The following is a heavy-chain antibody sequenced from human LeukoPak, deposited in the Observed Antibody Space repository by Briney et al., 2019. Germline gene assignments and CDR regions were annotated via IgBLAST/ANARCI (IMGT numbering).Heavy chain of an antibody. Sequence: TGGSLRLSCAASGFTFSSYWMSWVRQAPGEGLEWVANLKHDGSEENYVDSVKGRFIVSRNNAKKSLFLQMHSLRAEDTAVYYCAREQIPVAGTFDYWGQGILVTVSS. CDR2: LKHDGSEE. D-gene: IGHD6-19*01. V-gene: IGHV3-7*03. J-gene: IGHJ4*02. CDR3: AREQIPVAGTFDY. CDR1: GFTFSSYW.